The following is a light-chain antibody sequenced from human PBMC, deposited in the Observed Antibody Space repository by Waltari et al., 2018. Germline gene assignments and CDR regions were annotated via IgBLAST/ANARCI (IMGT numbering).Light chain of an antibody. Sequence: QSALTQPASSSGSPGQSITISCTGTRSAVGRYNYVSWYQQHPGKAPKLMIYDVSNRPSGVSHRFSGCRSCNTASIAISGLQHEDEADYYCNSFTSSSTVVFDGGTKLTGL. CDR2: DVS. CDR1: RSAVGRYNY. J-gene: IGLJ3*02. CDR3: NSFTSSSTVV. V-gene: IGLV2-14*03.